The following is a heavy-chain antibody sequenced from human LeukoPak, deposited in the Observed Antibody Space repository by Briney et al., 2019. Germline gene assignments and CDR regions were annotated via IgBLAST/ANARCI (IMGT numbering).Heavy chain of an antibody. D-gene: IGHD1-26*01. CDR2: INHSGST. CDR3: ATWVGARFDY. CDR1: GGSFSGYY. V-gene: IGHV4-34*01. Sequence: SETLSFTCAVYGGSFSGYYWSWIRQPPGKGLEWIGEINHSGSTNYNPSLKSRVTISVDTSKNQFSLKLSSVTAADTAVYYCATWVGARFDYWGQGTLVTVSS. J-gene: IGHJ4*02.